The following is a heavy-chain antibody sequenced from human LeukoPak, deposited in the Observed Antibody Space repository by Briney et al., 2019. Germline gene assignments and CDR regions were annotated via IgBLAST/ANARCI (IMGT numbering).Heavy chain of an antibody. CDR1: GYTFTSYD. D-gene: IGHD1-26*01. Sequence: ASVKVSCKASGYTFTSYDFNWVRQATGQRPEWMGWMSPNSGDTGYAQKFQDRVTMTRNTSISTAYMELSSLRSDDTAVYYCARGSIVGAFDAFDIWGQGTMVTVSS. CDR3: ARGSIVGAFDAFDI. J-gene: IGHJ3*02. CDR2: MSPNSGDT. V-gene: IGHV1-8*01.